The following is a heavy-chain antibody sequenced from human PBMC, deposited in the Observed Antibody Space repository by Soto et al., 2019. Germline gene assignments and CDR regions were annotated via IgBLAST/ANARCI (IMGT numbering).Heavy chain of an antibody. D-gene: IGHD2-2*01. Sequence: GGSLRLSCAASGFTFSSYWMHWVRQAPGKGLVWVSRINSDGSSTSYADSVKGRFTISRDNAKNTLYLQMNSLRAEDTAVYYCARDWGYCSSTSCYSRPDAFDIWGQGTMVTV. CDR1: GFTFSSYW. CDR3: ARDWGYCSSTSCYSRPDAFDI. J-gene: IGHJ3*02. CDR2: INSDGSST. V-gene: IGHV3-74*01.